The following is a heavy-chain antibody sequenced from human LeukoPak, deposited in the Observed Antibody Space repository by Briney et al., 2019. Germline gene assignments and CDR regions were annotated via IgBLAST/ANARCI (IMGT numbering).Heavy chain of an antibody. CDR2: IWYDGSNK. CDR3: ARDLRPYDILTGYQAR. Sequence: PGGSLRLSCAASGFTFSSYGMHWVRQAPGKGLEWVAVIWYDGSNKYYADSVKGRFTISRDNSKNTLYLQMNSLRAEDTAVYYCARDLRPYDILTGYQARWGQGTLVTVSS. V-gene: IGHV3-33*01. J-gene: IGHJ4*02. D-gene: IGHD3-9*01. CDR1: GFTFSSYG.